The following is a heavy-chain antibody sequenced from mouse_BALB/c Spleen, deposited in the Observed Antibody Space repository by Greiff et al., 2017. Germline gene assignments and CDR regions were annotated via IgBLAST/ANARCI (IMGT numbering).Heavy chain of an antibody. CDR3: ARDPIWDGDWYFDV. D-gene: IGHD4-1*01. CDR1: GFTFTDYY. CDR2: IRNKANGYTT. Sequence: EVMLVESGGGLVQPGGSLRLSCATSGFTFTDYYMRWVRQPPGQALEWLGFIRNKANGYTTEYSASVKGRFTISRDNSQSILYLQMNTLRAEDSATYYCARDPIWDGDWYFDVWGAGTTVTVSS. J-gene: IGHJ1*01. V-gene: IGHV7-3*02.